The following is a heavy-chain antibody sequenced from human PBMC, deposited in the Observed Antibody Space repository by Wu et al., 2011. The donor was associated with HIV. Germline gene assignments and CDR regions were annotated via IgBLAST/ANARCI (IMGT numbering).Heavy chain of an antibody. D-gene: IGHD2-21*01. CDR1: GYSFTDHH. CDR2: MNPNNGDT. Sequence: QVQLVQSGAELKKPGASVKVSCEASGYSFTDHHIHWVRQAPGQGLEWLGWMNPNNGDTAYAQTFLGRVTMTRDTSINTAYMELSRLTSDDTAIYYCARVVPYCVRASPRCGFDPWGQGTLVTVSS. CDR3: ARVVPYCVRASPRCGFDP. J-gene: IGHJ5*02. V-gene: IGHV1-2*02.